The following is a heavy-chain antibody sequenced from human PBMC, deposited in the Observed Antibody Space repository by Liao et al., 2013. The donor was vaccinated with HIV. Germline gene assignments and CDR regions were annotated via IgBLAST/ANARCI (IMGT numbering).Heavy chain of an antibody. Sequence: QVQLQESGPGLVKPSETLSLTCTVSGDSISSYYWSWIRQPPGKGLEWIGYIYYSGSTNYNPSLKSRVTISTDSSKNQLSLTLISVTAADTAVYYCARDRGGSFWSGSHGGDAFKIWGQGTLVIVSS. V-gene: IGHV4-59*12. CDR3: ARDRGGSFWSGSHGGDAFKI. CDR1: GDSISSYY. CDR2: IYYSGST. D-gene: IGHD3-3*01. J-gene: IGHJ3*02.